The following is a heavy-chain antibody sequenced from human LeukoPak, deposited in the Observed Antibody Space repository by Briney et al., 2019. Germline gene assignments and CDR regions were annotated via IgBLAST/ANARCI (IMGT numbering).Heavy chain of an antibody. CDR1: GFTFSSYS. CDR3: ARGGSGSYYKAFDY. Sequence: GGSLRLSCAASGFTFSSYSMNWVRQAPGKGLEWVSYISSSSSTIYYADSVKGRFTISRDNAKNSLYLQMNSLRAEDTAVYYCARGGSGSYYKAFDYWGQGTLVTVSS. J-gene: IGHJ4*02. D-gene: IGHD3-10*01. V-gene: IGHV3-48*04. CDR2: ISSSSSTI.